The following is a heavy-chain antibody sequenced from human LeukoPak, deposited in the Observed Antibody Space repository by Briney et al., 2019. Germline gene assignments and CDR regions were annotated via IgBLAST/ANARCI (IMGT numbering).Heavy chain of an antibody. CDR1: GYTFTSYG. J-gene: IGHJ5*02. V-gene: IGHV1-18*01. CDR2: ISAYNGNT. D-gene: IGHD4-11*01. Sequence: ASVRVSCTASGYTFTSYGISWVRQAPGQGLEWMGWISAYNGNTNYAQKLQGRVTMTTDTSTSTAYMELRSLRSDDTAVYYCAKAMTTVTDSWFDPWGQGTLVTVSS. CDR3: AKAMTTVTDSWFDP.